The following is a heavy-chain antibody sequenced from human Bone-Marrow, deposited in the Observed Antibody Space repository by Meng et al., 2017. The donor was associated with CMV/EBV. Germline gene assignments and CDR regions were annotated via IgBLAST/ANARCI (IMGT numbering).Heavy chain of an antibody. D-gene: IGHD6-13*01. CDR1: GFTFSPYW. V-gene: IGHV3-74*01. J-gene: IGHJ4*02. CDR3: AREDTSTWPPFHY. Sequence: ASGFTFSPYWIHWVRQAPGKGLVWVSRINSDGNCTTYADSVKGRFTISRDNAKNTLYLQMNSLRADDTAVYYCAREDTSTWPPFHYWGQGTLVTVSS. CDR2: INSDGNCT.